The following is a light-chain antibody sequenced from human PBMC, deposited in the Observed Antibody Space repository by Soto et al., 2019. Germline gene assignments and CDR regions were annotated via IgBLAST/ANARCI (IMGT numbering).Light chain of an antibody. CDR3: QHFFSPPFP. CDR1: KGLLANCKNKTC. J-gene: IGKJ2*01. Sequence: DMGLTQSPDSLAGFLGERAPINGKSSKGLLANCKNKTCLAWYQHKPGQPPKMLILWASTRESGVPDRFSGSGSGTDFTLTISSLQAEDAAVYYCQHFFSPPFPFGQGTKLEIK. V-gene: IGKV4-1*01. CDR2: WAS.